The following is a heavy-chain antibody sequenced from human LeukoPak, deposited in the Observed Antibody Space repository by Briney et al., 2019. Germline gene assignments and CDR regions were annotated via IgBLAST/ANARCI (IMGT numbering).Heavy chain of an antibody. CDR3: ARGLPGFGEFAHFDY. D-gene: IGHD3-10*01. J-gene: IGHJ4*02. Sequence: GGSLRLFCAASGFTFNDHYMSWIRQAPGKGLEWVSYISSSSSYTNYADSVKGLFTISRDNAKNSLYLQMNSLRAEDTAVYYCARGLPGFGEFAHFDYWGQGTLVTVSS. CDR2: ISSSSSYT. V-gene: IGHV3-11*06. CDR1: GFTFNDHY.